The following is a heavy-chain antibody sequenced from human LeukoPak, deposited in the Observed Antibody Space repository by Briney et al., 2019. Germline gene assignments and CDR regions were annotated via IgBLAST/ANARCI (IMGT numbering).Heavy chain of an antibody. CDR1: GFTFSSYA. CDR3: ARDWGY. Sequence: PGGSLRLSCAASGFTFSSYAMNWVRQAPGKGLEWVSGVSGSGGSIYYADSVKGRFTVSRDNSKNTLYLLMNSLRVEDAAVYYCARDWGYWGQGTLVTVSS. CDR2: VSGSGGSI. D-gene: IGHD3-16*01. V-gene: IGHV3-23*01. J-gene: IGHJ4*02.